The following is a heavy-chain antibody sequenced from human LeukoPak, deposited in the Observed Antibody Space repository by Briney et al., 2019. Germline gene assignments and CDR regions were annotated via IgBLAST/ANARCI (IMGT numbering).Heavy chain of an antibody. J-gene: IGHJ3*01. CDR1: GFTFDDYG. CDR3: ARATKSAADSSGWS. D-gene: IGHD6-19*01. V-gene: IGHV3-20*04. Sequence: GGSLRLSCAASGFTFDDYGMSWVRQAPGKGLEWVSGINWNGGKTGYADSVKGRFTISRDNAKNSLYLQMNSLRAEDTAVYYCARATKSAADSSGWSWGQGTMVTVSS. CDR2: INWNGGKT.